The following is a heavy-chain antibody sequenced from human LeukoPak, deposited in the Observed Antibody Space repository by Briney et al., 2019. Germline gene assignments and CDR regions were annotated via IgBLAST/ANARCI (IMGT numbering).Heavy chain of an antibody. J-gene: IGHJ4*02. CDR2: ISGSGGST. D-gene: IGHD3-9*01. CDR3: AKLPTVLRYFDVGYYFDY. V-gene: IGHV3-23*01. CDR1: GFTFSSYA. Sequence: HPGGSLRLSCAASGFTFSSYAMSWVRQAPGKGLEWVSAISGSGGSTYYADSVKGRFTISRDNSKNTLYLQTNSLRAEDTAVYYCAKLPTVLRYFDVGYYFDYWGQGTLVTVSS.